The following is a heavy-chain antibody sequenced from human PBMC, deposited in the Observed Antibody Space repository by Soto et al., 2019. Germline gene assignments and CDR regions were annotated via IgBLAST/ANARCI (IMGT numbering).Heavy chain of an antibody. V-gene: IGHV3-23*01. Sequence: EVQLLESGGGLVQPGGSLSLSCAASGFTFSSHAMTWVRQVPGKGLEWVSTITASGDDTFYADSVKGRFTISRDTSENTVFLQMSSLRAADTAAYYCAKDGHSVKWYYYMDVWGKGTTVTVSS. CDR1: GFTFSSHA. CDR3: AKDGHSVKWYYYMDV. D-gene: IGHD2-8*01. CDR2: ITASGDDT. J-gene: IGHJ6*03.